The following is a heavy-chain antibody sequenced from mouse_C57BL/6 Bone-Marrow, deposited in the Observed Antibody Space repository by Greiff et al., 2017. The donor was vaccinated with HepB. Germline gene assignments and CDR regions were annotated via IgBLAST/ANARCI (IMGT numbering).Heavy chain of an antibody. J-gene: IGHJ1*03. D-gene: IGHD2-5*01. CDR1: GYTFTDYN. V-gene: IGHV1-18*01. CDR3: ARHYYSNYYWYFDV. CDR2: INPNNGGT. Sequence: EVQLQQSGPELVKPGASVKIPCKASGYTFTDYNMDWVKQSHGKSLEWIGDINPNNGGTIYNQKFKGKATLTVDKSSSTAYMELRSLTSEDTAVYYCARHYYSNYYWYFDVWGTGTTVTVSS.